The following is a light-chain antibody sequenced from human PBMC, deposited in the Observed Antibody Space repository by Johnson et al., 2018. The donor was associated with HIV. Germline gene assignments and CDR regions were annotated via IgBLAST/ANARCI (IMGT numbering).Light chain of an antibody. V-gene: IGLV1-51*01. CDR2: DNN. Sequence: QSVLTQPPSVSAAPGQKVTISCSGSSCDIGNNYVSCHQQLPGTAPKLLIYDNNKRPSGIPDRISGSKYGTSATLGITGLQPGDEADYYCGTWDTRLSGGHVFGTGTKVTVL. J-gene: IGLJ1*01. CDR3: GTWDTRLSGGHV. CDR1: SCDIGNNY.